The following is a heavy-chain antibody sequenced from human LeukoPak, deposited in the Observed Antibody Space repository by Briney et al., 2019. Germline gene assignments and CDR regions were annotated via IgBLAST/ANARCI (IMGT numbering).Heavy chain of an antibody. CDR3: AKILTIYCSSTSCFDY. CDR2: ISSASNTI. D-gene: IGHD2-2*01. Sequence: GESLRLSCAASGFTFSSYSMNWVRQAPGKGLEWVSYISSASNTIYYADSVKGRFTISRDNSKNTLYLQMNSLRAEDTAVYYCAKILTIYCSSTSCFDYWGQGTLVTVSS. CDR1: GFTFSSYS. V-gene: IGHV3-48*01. J-gene: IGHJ4*02.